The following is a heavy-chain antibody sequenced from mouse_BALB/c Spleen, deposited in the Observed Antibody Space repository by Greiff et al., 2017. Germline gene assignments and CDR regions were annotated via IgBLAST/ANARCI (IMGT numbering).Heavy chain of an antibody. Sequence: EVKLMESGGGLVQPGGSRKLSCAASGFTFSSFGMHWVRQAPEKGLEWVAYISSGSSTIYYADTVKGRFTISRDNPKNTLFLQMTSLRSEDTAMYYCARGGGYYYGSKDYWGQGTTLTVSS. J-gene: IGHJ2*01. V-gene: IGHV5-17*02. CDR1: GFTFSSFG. CDR2: ISSGSSTI. D-gene: IGHD1-1*01. CDR3: ARGGGYYYGSKDY.